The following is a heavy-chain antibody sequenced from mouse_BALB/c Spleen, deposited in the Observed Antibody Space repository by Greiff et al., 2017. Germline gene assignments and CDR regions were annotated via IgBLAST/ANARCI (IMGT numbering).Heavy chain of an antibody. CDR1: GFNIKDYY. D-gene: IGHD1-1*01. Sequence: VQLQQSGAELVRSGASVKLSCTASGFNIKDYYMLWVKQRPEQGLEWIGWIDPENGDTEYAPKFQGKATMTADTSSNTAYLQLSSLTSEDTAVYYCNVHYYGSSSGYWGQGTTLTVSS. CDR2: IDPENGDT. CDR3: NVHYYGSSSGY. V-gene: IGHV14-4*02. J-gene: IGHJ2*01.